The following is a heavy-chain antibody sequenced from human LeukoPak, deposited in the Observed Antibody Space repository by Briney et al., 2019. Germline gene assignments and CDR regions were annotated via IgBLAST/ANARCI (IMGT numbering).Heavy chain of an antibody. CDR2: IKQDGSDK. J-gene: IGHJ4*02. D-gene: IGHD2-15*01. CDR3: ARGYCSGSSCYSGFYFDY. CDR1: GFTFSSFW. V-gene: IGHV3-7*01. Sequence: GGSLRLSCAASGFTFSSFWMHWVRQAPGKGLEWVATIKQDGSDKYYVDSVKGRFTISRDNAKNSLYLQMNNLRADDTAVYYCARGYCSGSSCYSGFYFDYWGQGALVTVSS.